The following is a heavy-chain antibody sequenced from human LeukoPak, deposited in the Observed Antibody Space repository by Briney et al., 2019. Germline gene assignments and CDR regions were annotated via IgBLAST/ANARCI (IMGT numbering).Heavy chain of an antibody. V-gene: IGHV3-43*02. J-gene: IGHJ4*02. CDR3: AKSSSSWYSPSG. CDR1: GFTFNDYA. D-gene: IGHD6-13*01. CDR2: ISGDGDST. Sequence: GGSLRLSCAASGFTFNDYAMLWVRQAPGKGVEWVSLISGDGDSTYYADSVKGRFTISRHNSKNSLYLQMNSLRTEDTALYYCAKSSSSWYSPSGWGQGTLVTVSS.